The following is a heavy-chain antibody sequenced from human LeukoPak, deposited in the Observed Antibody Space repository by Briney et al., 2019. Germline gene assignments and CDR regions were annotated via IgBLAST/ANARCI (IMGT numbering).Heavy chain of an antibody. CDR2: IYHSGST. J-gene: IGHJ4*02. CDR3: ASSLTGYSSSWFLAY. D-gene: IGHD6-13*01. Sequence: SETQSLTCAVSGGSISSSNWWSWVRQPPGKGLEWIGEIYHSGSTNYNPSLKSRVTISVDTSKNQFSLRVPSVTAADTAFYFCASSLTGYSSSWFLAYWGPGTLVTVSS. CDR1: GGSISSSNW. V-gene: IGHV4-4*02.